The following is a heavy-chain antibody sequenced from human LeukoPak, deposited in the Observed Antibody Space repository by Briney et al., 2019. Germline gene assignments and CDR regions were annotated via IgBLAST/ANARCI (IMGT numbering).Heavy chain of an antibody. CDR2: ITGSGGST. D-gene: IGHD3-22*01. CDR1: GFIFSNYA. J-gene: IGHJ4*02. CDR3: AKRPADSSGYFDY. V-gene: IGHV3-23*01. Sequence: PGGSLRLSCAASGFIFSNYAMSWVRQAPGKGLEWVSGITGSGGSTSYADSVKVRFTIYRDNSKNTLYLLMNSLRAEDTAVYYCAKRPADSSGYFDYWGQGTLVTASS.